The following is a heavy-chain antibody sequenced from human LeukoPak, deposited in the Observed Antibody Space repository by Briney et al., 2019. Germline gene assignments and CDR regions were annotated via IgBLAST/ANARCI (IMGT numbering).Heavy chain of an antibody. CDR3: AREELPGDFGI. CDR1: GGSISSYY. Sequence: PSETLSLTCTVSGGSISSYYWSWIRQPAGKGLEWIGRIYTSGSTNYNPSLKSRVTMSVDTSKNQISLKLSSVTAADTAVYYCAREELPGDFGIWGQETMVTVSS. D-gene: IGHD1-26*01. CDR2: IYTSGST. V-gene: IGHV4-4*07. J-gene: IGHJ3*02.